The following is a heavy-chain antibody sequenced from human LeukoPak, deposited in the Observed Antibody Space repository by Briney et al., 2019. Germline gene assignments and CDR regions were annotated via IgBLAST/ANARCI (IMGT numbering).Heavy chain of an antibody. CDR1: GGSISYYY. V-gene: IGHV4-59*08. J-gene: IGHJ4*02. CDR2: SHDSGES. Sequence: PSETLSLTCSVSGGSISYYYWSWIRHPPGKGLEWIGYSHDSGESNYNPSLQSRVIISRDTSKNQFSLNLMSVTAADTAVYYCAASSHSGSYRAYWGQGTPVTVSS. CDR3: AASSHSGSYRAY. D-gene: IGHD3-10*01.